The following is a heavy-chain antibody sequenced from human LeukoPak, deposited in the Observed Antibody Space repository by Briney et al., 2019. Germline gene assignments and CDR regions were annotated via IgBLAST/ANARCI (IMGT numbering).Heavy chain of an antibody. J-gene: IGHJ4*02. CDR1: GFTFDDYA. CDR2: ISWNSGSI. D-gene: IGHD6-19*01. Sequence: GRSLRLSCAASGFTFDDYAMHWVRQAPGKGLESVSGISWNSGSIGYADSVKGRFTISRDNAKNSLYLQMNSLRAEDTALYYCAKGLQAVAGTIDYWGQGTLVTVAS. CDR3: AKGLQAVAGTIDY. V-gene: IGHV3-9*01.